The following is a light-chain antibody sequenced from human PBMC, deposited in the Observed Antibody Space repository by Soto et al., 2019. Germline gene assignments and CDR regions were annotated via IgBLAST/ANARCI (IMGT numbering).Light chain of an antibody. CDR3: CSYAGSNTPVV. V-gene: IGLV2-23*01. J-gene: IGLJ2*01. Sequence: QSALTQPASVSGSPGQSITISCTGTSSDVGSYDLVSWYQQHPGKAPKLMIYEATKRPSGVSLRFSGSKSGNTASLTISGLQAEDEADYYCCSYAGSNTPVVFGGGTQLTVL. CDR1: SSDVGSYDL. CDR2: EAT.